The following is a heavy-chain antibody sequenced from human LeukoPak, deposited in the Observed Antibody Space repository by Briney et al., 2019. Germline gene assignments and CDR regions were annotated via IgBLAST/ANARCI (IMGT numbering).Heavy chain of an antibody. CDR1: GFTFDDYA. V-gene: IGHV3-9*01. D-gene: IGHD6-19*01. Sequence: GGSLRLSCAASGFTFDDYAMHWVRQAPGKGLEWVSGISWNSGSIGYADSVKGRFTISRDNAKNSLYLQMNSLRVEDTAMYYCARGEAVAGNDHWGQGALVTVSS. J-gene: IGHJ4*02. CDR3: ARGEAVAGNDH. CDR2: ISWNSGSI.